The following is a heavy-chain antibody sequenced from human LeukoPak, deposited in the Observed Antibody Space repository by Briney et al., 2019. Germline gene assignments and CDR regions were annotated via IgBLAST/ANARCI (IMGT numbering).Heavy chain of an antibody. CDR2: MKQDGSEK. Sequence: GESLRLSCAASGFTFSSYWMNWVRQAPGKGLEWVANMKQDGSEKYFVDSVKGRFTISRDNPKNSLYLQMNSLRAEDTAVYYCARESPVATSGAFDIWGQGTMVTVSS. CDR1: GFTFSSYW. J-gene: IGHJ3*02. V-gene: IGHV3-7*03. CDR3: ARESPVATSGAFDI. D-gene: IGHD2-15*01.